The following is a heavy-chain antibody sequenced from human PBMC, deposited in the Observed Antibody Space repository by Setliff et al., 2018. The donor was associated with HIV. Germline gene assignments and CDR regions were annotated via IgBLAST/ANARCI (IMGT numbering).Heavy chain of an antibody. CDR2: IYYSGVT. D-gene: IGHD6-19*01. J-gene: IGHJ5*02. CDR1: GYSISSGYY. V-gene: IGHV4-38-2*01. CDR3: ARPRRVRSRAWYWFDI. Sequence: SETLSLTCAVSGYSISSGYYWDWIRQPPGKGLEWIGSIYYSGVTHYNPSLKSRVTISADTSKNQFSLKLSSVTAADTAVYYCARPRRVRSRAWYWFDIWGQGTLVTVSS.